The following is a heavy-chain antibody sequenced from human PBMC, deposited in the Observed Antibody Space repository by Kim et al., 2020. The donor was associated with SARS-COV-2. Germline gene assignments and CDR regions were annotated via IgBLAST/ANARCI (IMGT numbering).Heavy chain of an antibody. J-gene: IGHJ6*02. CDR3: ARIMDV. V-gene: IGHV3-7*03. Sequence: GGSLRLSCAASGFTFSNYWMHWVRQAPGKGLEWVANIKQDGSEKSYVDSVKGRFTISRDNAKNSVYLQMNSLRPEDTAVYYCARIMDVWGQGTTVTVSS. CDR2: IKQDGSEK. CDR1: GFTFSNYW.